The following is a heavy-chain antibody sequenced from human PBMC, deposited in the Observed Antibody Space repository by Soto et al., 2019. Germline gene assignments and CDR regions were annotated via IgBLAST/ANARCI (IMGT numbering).Heavy chain of an antibody. Sequence: PGGSLRLSCAASGFTFSDYYMSWIRQAPGKGLEWVSYISSSGSTIYYADSVKGRFTISRDNAKNSLYLQMNSLRAEDTAVYYCASGYSYGYRPSYYYYGMDVWGQGTTVTVSS. J-gene: IGHJ6*02. CDR3: ASGYSYGYRPSYYYYGMDV. CDR2: ISSSGSTI. D-gene: IGHD5-18*01. V-gene: IGHV3-11*01. CDR1: GFTFSDYY.